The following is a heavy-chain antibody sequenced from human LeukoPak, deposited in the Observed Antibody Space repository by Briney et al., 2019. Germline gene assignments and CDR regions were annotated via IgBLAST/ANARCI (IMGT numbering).Heavy chain of an antibody. D-gene: IGHD1-26*01. CDR1: GGSFSGYY. CDR3: ARGGWELRN. J-gene: IGHJ4*02. V-gene: IGHV4-34*01. Sequence: PSETLSLTCAVYGGSFSGYYWSWIRQPPGKGLEWIGEINHSGSTNYNPSLKSRVTISVDTSKNQFSLKLSSVTAADTAVYHCARGGWELRNWGQGTLVTVSS. CDR2: INHSGST.